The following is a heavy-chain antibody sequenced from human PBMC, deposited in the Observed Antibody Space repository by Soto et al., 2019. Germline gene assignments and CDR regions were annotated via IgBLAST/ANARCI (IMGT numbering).Heavy chain of an antibody. J-gene: IGHJ6*02. V-gene: IGHV3-30*03. Sequence: GSLRLSCAASGFTFSSYGMHWVRQAPGKGLEWVAVISYDGSNKYYADSVKGRFTISRDNSKNTLYLQMNSLRAEDTAVYYCATHSSSPYYYGMDVWGQGTTVT. CDR1: GFTFSSYG. D-gene: IGHD6-6*01. CDR2: ISYDGSNK. CDR3: ATHSSSPYYYGMDV.